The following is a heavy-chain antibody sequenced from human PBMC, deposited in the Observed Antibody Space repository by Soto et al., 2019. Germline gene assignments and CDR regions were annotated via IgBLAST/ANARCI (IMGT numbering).Heavy chain of an antibody. CDR3: GKVVPAVPYYYYGMDV. D-gene: IGHD2-2*01. CDR2: IYHSGST. CDR1: GGSISSSNW. Sequence: SETLSLTCAVSGGSISSSNWWSWVRQPPGKGLEWIGEIYHSGSTNYNPSLKSRVTISVDKSKNQFSLKLSSVTAADTAVYYCGKVVPAVPYYYYGMDVWGQGTTVTVSS. V-gene: IGHV4-4*02. J-gene: IGHJ6*02.